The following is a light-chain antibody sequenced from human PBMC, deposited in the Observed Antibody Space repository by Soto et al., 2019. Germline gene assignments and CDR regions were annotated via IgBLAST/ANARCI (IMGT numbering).Light chain of an antibody. J-gene: IGLJ1*01. CDR1: SSDVGGYNY. CDR3: SSYTSSSTLYV. Sequence: QSVLTQPASVSGSPGQSITISCTGTSSDVGGYNYVSWYQRHPGKAPKLMIYDVSNRPSGVSNRFSGSKSGNTASLTISGLQAEDEADYYCSSYTSSSTLYVFGTGNKVTVL. V-gene: IGLV2-14*01. CDR2: DVS.